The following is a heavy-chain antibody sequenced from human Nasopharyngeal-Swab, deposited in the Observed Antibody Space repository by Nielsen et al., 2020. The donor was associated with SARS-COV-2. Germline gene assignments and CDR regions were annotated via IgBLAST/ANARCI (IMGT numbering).Heavy chain of an antibody. V-gene: IGHV3-21*01. Sequence: GESLKISCAASGFTFSSHSMNWVRQAPGKGLEWVSSISSSSYIYYADSVKGRFTIPRDNAKNSLYLQMNSLRAEDTAVYYCARETPLPRSWYLLGSYYYGMDVWGQGTTVTVSS. CDR2: ISSSSYI. J-gene: IGHJ6*02. CDR1: GFTFSSHS. D-gene: IGHD6-13*01. CDR3: ARETPLPRSWYLLGSYYYGMDV.